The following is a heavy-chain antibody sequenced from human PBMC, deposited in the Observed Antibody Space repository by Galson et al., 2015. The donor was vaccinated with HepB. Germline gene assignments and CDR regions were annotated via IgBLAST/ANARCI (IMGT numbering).Heavy chain of an antibody. D-gene: IGHD2-15*01. Sequence: SLRLSCAASGFTFSSYGMHWVRQAPGKGLEWVAVISYDGSNKYYADSVKGRFTISRDNSKNTLYLQMNSLRAEDTAVYYRAKPSKLLAYWYFDLWGRGTLVTVSS. CDR2: ISYDGSNK. J-gene: IGHJ2*01. CDR3: AKPSKLLAYWYFDL. CDR1: GFTFSSYG. V-gene: IGHV3-30*18.